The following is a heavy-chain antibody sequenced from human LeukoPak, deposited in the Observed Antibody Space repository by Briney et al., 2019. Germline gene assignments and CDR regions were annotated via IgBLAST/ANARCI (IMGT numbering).Heavy chain of an antibody. Sequence: ASVKVSCKAPRGTFSSYAISWVRQAPGRGLEWMGGIIPSFGTANYAQKFQGRVTITADKSTSTAYMELSSLRSEDTAVYYCAREGHSPHFDYWGQGTLVTVSS. D-gene: IGHD5-18*01. V-gene: IGHV1-69*06. CDR2: IIPSFGTA. CDR3: AREGHSPHFDY. J-gene: IGHJ4*02. CDR1: RGTFSSYA.